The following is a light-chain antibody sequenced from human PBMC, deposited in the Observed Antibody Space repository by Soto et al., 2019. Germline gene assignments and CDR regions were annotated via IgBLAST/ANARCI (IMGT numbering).Light chain of an antibody. CDR2: GAS. Sequence: EIMLKQSPGTLSLTQGERATLSCRAIQSVSSSYLAWYQQKPGQAPRLLIYGASSRATGIPDRFSGSGSGTDFTLTISRLEPEDFAVYYCQQYGSSYPWTFGQGTKVDI. J-gene: IGKJ1*01. CDR1: QSVSSSY. CDR3: QQYGSSYPWT. V-gene: IGKV3-20*01.